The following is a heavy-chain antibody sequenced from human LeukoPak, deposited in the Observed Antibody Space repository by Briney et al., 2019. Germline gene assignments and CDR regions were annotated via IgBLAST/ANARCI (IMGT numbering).Heavy chain of an antibody. D-gene: IGHD2-15*01. J-gene: IGHJ6*03. CDR1: GFTFSTYV. Sequence: QPGGSLRLSCAASGFTFSTYVMHWVRQAPGKGLEWVAFIRNDGSNKYYADSVKGRFTISRDNSKNTLYLQMNSLRAEDTAIYYCAKNGDRGAYCTGGTCYPYFYYYMDVWGKGTTVTI. V-gene: IGHV3-30*02. CDR2: IRNDGSNK. CDR3: AKNGDRGAYCTGGTCYPYFYYYMDV.